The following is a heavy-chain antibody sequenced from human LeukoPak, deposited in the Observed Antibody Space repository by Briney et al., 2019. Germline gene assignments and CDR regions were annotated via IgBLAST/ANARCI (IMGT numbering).Heavy chain of an antibody. J-gene: IGHJ4*02. D-gene: IGHD2-2*01. Sequence: SETLSLTCAVYGGSFSGYYWSWIRQPPGKGLGWIGYIYYSGSTYYNPSLKSRVTISVDTSKNQFSLKLSSVTAADTAVYYCAREGPGYCSSTSCYGKFDYWGQGTLVTVSS. V-gene: IGHV4-30-4*08. CDR2: IYYSGST. CDR3: AREGPGYCSSTSCYGKFDY. CDR1: GGSFSGYY.